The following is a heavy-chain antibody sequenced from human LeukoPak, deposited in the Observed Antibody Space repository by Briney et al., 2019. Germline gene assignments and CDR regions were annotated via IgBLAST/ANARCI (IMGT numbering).Heavy chain of an antibody. Sequence: ASVKVSCKASGYPFDNFGLTWVRQAPGQGLEWMGWISAYNGNTHYAQRFRDRLTMTTDTSTRTAYLELRSLKSDDTAVYYCARDRLGGDLTGESLYWGQGTLVTVSS. CDR2: ISAYNGNT. V-gene: IGHV1-18*01. J-gene: IGHJ4*02. D-gene: IGHD4-17*01. CDR1: GYPFDNFG. CDR3: ARDRLGGDLTGESLY.